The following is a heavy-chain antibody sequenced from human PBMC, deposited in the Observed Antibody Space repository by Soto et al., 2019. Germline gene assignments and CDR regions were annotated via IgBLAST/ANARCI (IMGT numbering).Heavy chain of an antibody. J-gene: IGHJ4*02. D-gene: IGHD5-12*01. CDR2: IYNDGSTT. V-gene: IGHV3-33*01. CDR3: ARNPSGLDIASTKD. Sequence: QVQLVESGGGVVQPGRSLRLSCVASGLTFSTQGKHWVRQAPGKGLEWVGVIYNDGSTTYYADSVKGRFTISRDNSKNTLYLQMNSLRAEDSAVYYCARNPSGLDIASTKDWGQGTLVTVSS. CDR1: GLTFSTQG.